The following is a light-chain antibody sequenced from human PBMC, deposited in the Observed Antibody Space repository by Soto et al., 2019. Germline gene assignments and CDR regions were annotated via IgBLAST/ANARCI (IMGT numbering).Light chain of an antibody. CDR2: DTS. Sequence: DIQMTQFPLSLSASVGDRVTITCQAIQDNSNYLNLYLQKPGKAPKLLIYDTSNLETGGPSRFSGSGSGTDFTFSICSLQPEDIATYYCQQYDNLLLTFGGGTKVDIK. CDR3: QQYDNLLLT. V-gene: IGKV1-33*01. CDR1: QDNSNY. J-gene: IGKJ4*01.